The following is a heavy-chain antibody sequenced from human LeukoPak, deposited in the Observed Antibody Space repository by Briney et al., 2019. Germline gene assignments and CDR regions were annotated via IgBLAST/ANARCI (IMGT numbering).Heavy chain of an antibody. V-gene: IGHV3-33*01. J-gene: IGHJ6*02. CDR1: GFTFNTYG. CDR2: IWYDGSDK. CDR3: ARVGCTGGSCLAYNYYAMDV. Sequence: PGRSLKLSCAASGFTFNTYGMNWVRQAPGKGLEWVAIIWYDGSDKYYAESVKGRFTISRDNSKNTMYLQVNSQRAEDTAVYYCARVGCTGGSCLAYNYYAMDVCGQRATVADSS. D-gene: IGHD2-15*01.